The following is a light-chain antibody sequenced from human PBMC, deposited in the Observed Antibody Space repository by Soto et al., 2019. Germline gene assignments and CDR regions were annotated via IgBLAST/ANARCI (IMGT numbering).Light chain of an antibody. Sequence: QSVRAQPASVSGSPGQSITISCTGNSGDIGSYNRVSWYQQHPGKAPKLIIYEVTDRPSGVSNRFSGSKSGNTASLTISGLQAEDAAEYYCSSYTNINTRACVFGTGTKVTVL. CDR3: SSYTNINTRACV. CDR2: EVT. CDR1: SGDIGSYNR. V-gene: IGLV2-14*01. J-gene: IGLJ1*01.